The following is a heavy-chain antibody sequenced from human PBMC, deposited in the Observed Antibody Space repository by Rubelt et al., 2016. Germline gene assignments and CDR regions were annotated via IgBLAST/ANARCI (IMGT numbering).Heavy chain of an antibody. Sequence: QVQLQQWGAGLLKPSETLSLTCAVYGGSFSGYYWSWIRQPPGKGLEWIGEINHSGSTNYNPSLKSRATIAVDTSKNQFSLKLSSVTAADTAVYYCARGRRGSSSWLGRDYYGMDVWGQGTTVTVSS. V-gene: IGHV4-34*01. CDR3: ARGRRGSSSWLGRDYYGMDV. CDR1: GGSFSGYY. J-gene: IGHJ6*02. D-gene: IGHD6-13*01. CDR2: INHSGST.